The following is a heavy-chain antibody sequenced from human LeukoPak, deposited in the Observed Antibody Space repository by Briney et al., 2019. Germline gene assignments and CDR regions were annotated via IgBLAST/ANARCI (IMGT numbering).Heavy chain of an antibody. J-gene: IGHJ4*02. CDR3: AHRRAAINPNYFDF. CDR2: TYWNDHK. CDR1: GFSVSPSGEA. D-gene: IGHD6-13*01. Sequence: SGPTLVKPTQTLTLTCTFSGFSVSPSGEAVGWIRQPPGKALEWLAATYWNDHKRYSPSLKSRLTITKDTSKNQVVLTMTNMAPVDTATYYCAHRRAAINPNYFDFWGQGTVVTVPS. V-gene: IGHV2-5*01.